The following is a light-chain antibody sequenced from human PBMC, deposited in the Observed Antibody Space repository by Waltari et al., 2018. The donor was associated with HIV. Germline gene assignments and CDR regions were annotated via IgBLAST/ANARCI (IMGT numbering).Light chain of an antibody. CDR3: QQYNSYSVT. Sequence: DIQMTQSPSTLSASVADRVTITLRASQSISSWLAWYQQKPGKAPKLLIYKASSLKSGVPSRFSGSGSGTEFTLTISSLQPDDFATYYCQQYNSYSVTFGQGTKVEIK. CDR1: QSISSW. V-gene: IGKV1-5*03. J-gene: IGKJ1*01. CDR2: KAS.